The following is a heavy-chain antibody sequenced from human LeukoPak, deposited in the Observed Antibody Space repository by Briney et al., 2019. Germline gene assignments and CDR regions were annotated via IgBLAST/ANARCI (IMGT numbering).Heavy chain of an antibody. V-gene: IGHV3-23*01. CDR3: ARDHHRRLYDSQARDTFDI. J-gene: IGHJ3*02. CDR2: ISGSGDST. Sequence: QSGGSLRLSCAASGSTFSNYAMRWVRQAPGKGLEWVSGISGSGDSTYYADSVKDRFTISRDNSKNTLYLQMNSLRAEDTAVYYCARDHHRRLYDSQARDTFDIWGQGTMVTVSS. D-gene: IGHD3-22*01. CDR1: GSTFSNYA.